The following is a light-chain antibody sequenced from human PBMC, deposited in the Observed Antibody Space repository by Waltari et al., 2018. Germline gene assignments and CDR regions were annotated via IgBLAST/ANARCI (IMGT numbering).Light chain of an antibody. CDR1: RSLLFRSVNKNY. CDR2: WAS. V-gene: IGKV4-1*01. Sequence: DIVMTQSPKSLAVSLGGRATIRCRSSRSLLFRSVNKNYLAWFQQRPGQSPRLLVSWASTRYSGVPERFVGSGSGTDFTLTINDLRPEDVAVYYWQQFYASWTFGQGTKVEI. CDR3: QQFYASWT. J-gene: IGKJ1*01.